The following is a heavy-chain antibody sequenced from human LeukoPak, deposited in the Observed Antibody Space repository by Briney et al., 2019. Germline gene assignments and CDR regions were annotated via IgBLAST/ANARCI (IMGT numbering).Heavy chain of an antibody. CDR1: GFTFSSYE. V-gene: IGHV3-48*03. D-gene: IGHD6-13*01. CDR3: ARDGYSSSWQSYYYYYYMDV. CDR2: ISSSGSTI. J-gene: IGHJ6*03. Sequence: GGSLRLSCAASGFTFSSYEMNWVRQAPGKGLEWVSYISSSGSTIYYADSVKGRFTISRDNAKNSLYLQMNSLRAEDTAVYYCARDGYSSSWQSYYYYYYMDVWGKGTTVTISS.